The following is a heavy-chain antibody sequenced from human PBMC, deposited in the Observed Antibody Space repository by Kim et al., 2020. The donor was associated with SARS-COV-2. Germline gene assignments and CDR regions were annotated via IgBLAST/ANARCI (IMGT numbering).Heavy chain of an antibody. CDR1: GFTFSSYG. Sequence: GGSLRLSCAASGFTFSSYGMHWVRQAPGKGLEWVAVIWYDGSNKYYADSVKGRFTICRDNSKNTLYLQMNSLRAEDTAVYYCARDTRDYYGMDVWGQGTTVTVSS. CDR2: IWYDGSNK. CDR3: ARDTRDYYGMDV. V-gene: IGHV3-33*01. J-gene: IGHJ6*02.